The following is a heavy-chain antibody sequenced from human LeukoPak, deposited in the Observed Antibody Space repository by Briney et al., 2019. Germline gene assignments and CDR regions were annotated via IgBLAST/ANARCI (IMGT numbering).Heavy chain of an antibody. D-gene: IGHD5-24*01. V-gene: IGHV4-59*08. CDR2: IYYSGST. Sequence: SETLSLTCTVSGGSISSYYWSWIRQPPGKGLEWIGYIYYSGSTSYNPSLKSRVTISVDTSKNQFSLKLSSVTAADTAVYYCARLEMDLWFDPWGQGTLVTVSS. CDR1: GGSISSYY. J-gene: IGHJ5*02. CDR3: ARLEMDLWFDP.